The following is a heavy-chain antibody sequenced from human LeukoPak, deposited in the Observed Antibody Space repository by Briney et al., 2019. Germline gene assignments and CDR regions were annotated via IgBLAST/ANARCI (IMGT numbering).Heavy chain of an antibody. Sequence: PGGSLRLSCAASGFTFSGYAMSWVRQAPGKGLEWVSAISGSGGSTYYADSVKGRFTISRDNSKNTLYLQMNSLRAEDTAVYYCAKQSGYYYYYGMDVWGQGTLVTVSS. CDR1: GFTFSGYA. CDR2: ISGSGGST. J-gene: IGHJ6*02. CDR3: AKQSGYYYYYGMDV. V-gene: IGHV3-23*01.